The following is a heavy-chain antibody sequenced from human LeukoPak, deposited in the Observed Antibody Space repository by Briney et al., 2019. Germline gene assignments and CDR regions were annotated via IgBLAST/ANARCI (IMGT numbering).Heavy chain of an antibody. CDR1: GFTFSDYH. CDR3: AELGITMIGGV. J-gene: IGHJ6*04. V-gene: IGHV3-11*04. Sequence: GGSLRLSCAASGFTFSDYHMSWLRQAPGKGLEGVSYISSSGSTIYYADSVKVRFTISRDNAKNSLDLQMNSLRAEDTAVYYCAELGITMIGGVWGKGTTVTISS. CDR2: ISSSGSTI. D-gene: IGHD3-10*02.